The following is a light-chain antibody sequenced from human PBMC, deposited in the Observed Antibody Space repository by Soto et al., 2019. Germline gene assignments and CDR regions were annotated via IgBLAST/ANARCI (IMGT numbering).Light chain of an antibody. CDR3: QQYGSSSWT. Sequence: EIVLTQSPGTLSLSPGKRATLSCRASQSISSGYLAWYQQRPGQAPRLLIYGASSRATGIPDRFSGSGSGTEFTLTISRLEPEDFAVYYCQQYGSSSWTFGQGTK. CDR1: QSISSGY. CDR2: GAS. J-gene: IGKJ1*01. V-gene: IGKV3-20*01.